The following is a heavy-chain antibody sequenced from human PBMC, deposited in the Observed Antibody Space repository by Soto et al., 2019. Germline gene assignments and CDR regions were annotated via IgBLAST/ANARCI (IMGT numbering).Heavy chain of an antibody. Sequence: QVQLVQSGAEVKKPGASVKVSCKASGYTFTSYGISWVRQAPGQGLEWMGWISAYNGNTNYAQKLQGRVTMTTDTSTSTAYMELRSLRSDDTAVYYCARDRPTSSQQPWPPPSVDYWGQGTLVTVSS. D-gene: IGHD5-18*01. J-gene: IGHJ4*02. CDR1: GYTFTSYG. CDR3: ARDRPTSSQQPWPPPSVDY. CDR2: ISAYNGNT. V-gene: IGHV1-18*04.